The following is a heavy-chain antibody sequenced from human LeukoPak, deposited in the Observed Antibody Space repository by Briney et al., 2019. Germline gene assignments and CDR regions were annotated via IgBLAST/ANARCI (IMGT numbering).Heavy chain of an antibody. V-gene: IGHV3-53*01. CDR1: GFTVSNSF. J-gene: IGHJ4*02. Sequence: GGSLRLSCAASGFTVSNSFMSWIRQAPGKGLEWVSVIYSDGTSYYADSVKARFSISRDNSKNSLYIQMNSLRVEDTAMYYCTKTGGPWDWGQGTLVTVSS. CDR2: IYSDGTS. D-gene: IGHD7-27*01. CDR3: TKTGGPWD.